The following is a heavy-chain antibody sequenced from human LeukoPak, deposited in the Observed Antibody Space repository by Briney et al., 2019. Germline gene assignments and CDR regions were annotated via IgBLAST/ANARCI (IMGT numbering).Heavy chain of an antibody. D-gene: IGHD6-6*01. J-gene: IGHJ4*02. Sequence: PGGSLRLSCAASGFTFSDYYMSWIRQAPGKGLEWVSYISSSSYRSHADSVKGRFTISRDNAKNSLYLQMNSLRAEDTAVYYCARGYTSSFYWGQGTLVTVSS. CDR2: ISSSSYR. CDR1: GFTFSDYY. V-gene: IGHV3-11*06. CDR3: ARGYTSSFY.